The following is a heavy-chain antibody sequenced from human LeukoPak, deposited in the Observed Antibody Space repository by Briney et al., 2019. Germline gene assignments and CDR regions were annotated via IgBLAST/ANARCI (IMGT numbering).Heavy chain of an antibody. CDR3: ARGREQWLGHDAFDI. CDR1: GYTFTSYD. J-gene: IGHJ3*02. V-gene: IGHV1-69*06. D-gene: IGHD6-19*01. CDR2: IIPIFGTA. Sequence: ASVKVSCKASGYTFTSYDINWVRQATGQGLEWMGGIIPIFGTANYAQKFQGRVTITADKSTSTAYMELSSLRSEDTAVYYCARGREQWLGHDAFDIWGQGTMVTVSS.